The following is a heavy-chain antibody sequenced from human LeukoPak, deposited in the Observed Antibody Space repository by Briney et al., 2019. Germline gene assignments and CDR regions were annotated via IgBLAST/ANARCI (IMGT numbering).Heavy chain of an antibody. V-gene: IGHV1-2*02. CDR1: GYTFTGYY. CDR2: INPNSGGT. Sequence: EASVKVSCKASGYTFTGYYMHWVRQAPGQGLEWMGWINPNSGGTNYAQKFQGRVTMTRDTSISTAYMELSRLRSDDTAVYYCARSNTDCSGGGCYFDPWGQGTLVTVSS. CDR3: ARSNTDCSGGGCYFDP. D-gene: IGHD2-15*01. J-gene: IGHJ5*02.